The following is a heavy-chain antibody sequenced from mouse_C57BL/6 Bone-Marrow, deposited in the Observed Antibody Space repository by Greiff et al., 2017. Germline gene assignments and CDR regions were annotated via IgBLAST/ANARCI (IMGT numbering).Heavy chain of an antibody. Sequence: EVHLVESGGDLVKPGGSLKLSCAASGFTFSSYGMSWVRQTPDKRLEWVATISSGGSYTYYPDSVKGRFTISRDNAKNTLYLQMSSLKSEDTAMYYCARRFPYDYDEAYWGQGTLVTVSA. CDR3: ARRFPYDYDEAY. J-gene: IGHJ3*01. CDR2: ISSGGSYT. V-gene: IGHV5-6*01. D-gene: IGHD2-4*01. CDR1: GFTFSSYG.